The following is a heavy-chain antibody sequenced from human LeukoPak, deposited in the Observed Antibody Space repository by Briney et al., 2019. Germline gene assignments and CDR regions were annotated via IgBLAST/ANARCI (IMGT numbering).Heavy chain of an antibody. Sequence: SETLSLTCSVSGGSISSSSYYWGWIRQPPGKGLEWIGSIYYSGSTYYNPSLKSRVTISVDTSKNQFTLKLSSVTAADTAVYYCARGRYGWLPFDYWGQGTLVTVSS. V-gene: IGHV4-39*06. J-gene: IGHJ4*02. D-gene: IGHD3-16*01. CDR2: IYYSGST. CDR1: GGSISSSSYY. CDR3: ARGRYGWLPFDY.